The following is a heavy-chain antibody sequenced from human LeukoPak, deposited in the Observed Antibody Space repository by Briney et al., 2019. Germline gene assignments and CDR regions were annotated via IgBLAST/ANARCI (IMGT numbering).Heavy chain of an antibody. CDR3: AKRPSDYGDYVTYFDY. CDR1: GFSFISYG. D-gene: IGHD4-17*01. Sequence: GGSLRLSCAASGFSFISYGMPWVRQAPGKGLEWVGVISDDGRNKKYADSVKGRITISRDNSKDTLYLQMNSLRDEDTAVYYCAKRPSDYGDYVTYFDYWGQGTLVTVSS. J-gene: IGHJ4*02. CDR2: ISDDGRNK. V-gene: IGHV3-30*18.